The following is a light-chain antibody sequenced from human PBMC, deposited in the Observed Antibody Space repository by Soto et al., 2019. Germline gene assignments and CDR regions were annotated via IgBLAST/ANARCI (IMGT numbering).Light chain of an antibody. Sequence: EIVLTQSPAILSLSPGERATLSCRASQSVGTYLDWYQQKLGQATRLLIYDASNRATGIPARFSGSGSGTDFTLTISSLEPEDFAVYYCQQRVNWLTFGGGTKVEL. CDR1: QSVGTY. CDR3: QQRVNWLT. J-gene: IGKJ4*01. CDR2: DAS. V-gene: IGKV3-11*01.